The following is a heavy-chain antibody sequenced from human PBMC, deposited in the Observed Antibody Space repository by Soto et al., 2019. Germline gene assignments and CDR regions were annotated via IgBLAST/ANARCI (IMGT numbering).Heavy chain of an antibody. CDR3: AKDLKEAGLKISGSYYPTHYYGMDV. CDR1: GFTFISYG. V-gene: IGHV3-30*18. CDR2: ISYDGSNK. D-gene: IGHD3-10*01. Sequence: GGSLRLSCGASGFTFISYGMHWVRQAPGKGLEWVAVISYDGSNKYYADSVKGRFTISRDNSKNTLYLQMNSLRAEDTAVYYCAKDLKEAGLKISGSYYPTHYYGMDVWGQGTTVTVSS. J-gene: IGHJ6*02.